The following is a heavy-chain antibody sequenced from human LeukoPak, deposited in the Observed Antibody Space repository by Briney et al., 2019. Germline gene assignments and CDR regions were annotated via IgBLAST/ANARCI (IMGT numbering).Heavy chain of an antibody. CDR3: TTADAGSCSYYHSYYMDV. D-gene: IGHD3-10*01. CDR1: GFTFSKAW. J-gene: IGHJ6*03. CDR2: IISKTDGGKT. V-gene: IGHV3-15*01. Sequence: GSLRLSCADSGFTFSKAWLSGGRQAPGKGLEWVGHIISKTDGGKTDYAAPVKGRFTISRDDSKNTLYLQMDSLKTEDTAVYYCTTADAGSCSYYHSYYMDVWGKGTTVTVSS.